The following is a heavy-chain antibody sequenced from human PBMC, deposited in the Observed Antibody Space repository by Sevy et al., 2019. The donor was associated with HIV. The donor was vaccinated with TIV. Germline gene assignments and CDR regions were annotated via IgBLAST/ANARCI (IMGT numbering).Heavy chain of an antibody. Sequence: GGSLRLSCRAAGFDCFNAWMTWVRQTPGKGLEWVAQIRSKTDRQTTDYAAPVTGRVRISRYKSKNILFLQMNILKTGDTALYYCATDFLWWPMWGQGTMVTVSS. CDR1: GFDCFNAW. CDR3: ATDFLWWPM. D-gene: IGHD2-21*01. V-gene: IGHV3-15*01. CDR2: IRSKTDRQTT. J-gene: IGHJ4*03.